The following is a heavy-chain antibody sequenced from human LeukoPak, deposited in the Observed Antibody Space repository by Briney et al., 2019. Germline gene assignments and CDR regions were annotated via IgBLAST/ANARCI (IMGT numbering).Heavy chain of an antibody. D-gene: IGHD6-19*01. V-gene: IGHV4-34*01. CDR2: INHSGST. CDR1: GGSFSGYY. J-gene: IGHJ4*02. CDR3: ARGGGSGWYCDY. Sequence: MTSETLSLTCAVYGGSFSGYYWSWIRQPPGKGLEWIGEINHSGSTNYNPSLKSRVTISVDTSKNQFSLKLSSVTAADTAVYYCARGGGSGWYCDYWGQGTLVTVSS.